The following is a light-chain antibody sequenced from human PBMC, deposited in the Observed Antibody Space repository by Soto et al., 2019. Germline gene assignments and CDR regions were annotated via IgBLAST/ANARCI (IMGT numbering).Light chain of an antibody. J-gene: IGKJ1*01. CDR1: QSVSSH. CDR2: GAS. CDR3: QKYDSVPWS. Sequence: EVVLTQFPATLSLSPGESATLSCRANQSVSSHLAWYQHKPSRPPRLLIFGASDRATGIPARFSGSGSGTDFTLTINSLQPEDVATYFCQKYDSVPWSFGQGTRVEI. V-gene: IGKV3-11*01.